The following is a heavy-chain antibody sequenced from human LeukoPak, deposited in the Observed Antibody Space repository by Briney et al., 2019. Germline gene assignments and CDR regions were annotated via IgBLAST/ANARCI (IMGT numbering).Heavy chain of an antibody. CDR1: GYSFSNFE. Sequence: PGGSLRLSCAGSGYSFSNFEMNWVRQAPGRGLEWVAYIWSSGDVTHYADSVKDRFTISRDNVKNSLYLQMNTLRVEDTAVYYCAMERSFCEGDCSDHWGQGTLVAVST. D-gene: IGHD3-3*01. J-gene: IGHJ4*02. CDR2: IWSSGDVT. CDR3: AMERSFCEGDCSDH. V-gene: IGHV3-48*03.